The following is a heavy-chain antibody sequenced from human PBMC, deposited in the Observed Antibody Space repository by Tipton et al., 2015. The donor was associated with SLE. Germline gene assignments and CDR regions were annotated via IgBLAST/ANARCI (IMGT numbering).Heavy chain of an antibody. V-gene: IGHV4-61*03. CDR2: IYYSGST. Sequence: TLSLTCTVSGDSVSSTNYYWAWIRQPPGKGLEWIGYIYYSGSTNYNPSLKSRVTISVDTSKNHFSLKLYSVTAADTAVYYCAREDSSSWFYTRFDPWGQGTLVTVSS. CDR3: AREDSSSWFYTRFDP. J-gene: IGHJ5*02. CDR1: GDSVSSTNYY. D-gene: IGHD2-2*02.